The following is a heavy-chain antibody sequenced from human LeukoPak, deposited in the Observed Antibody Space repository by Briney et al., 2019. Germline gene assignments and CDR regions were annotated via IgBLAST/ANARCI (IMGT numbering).Heavy chain of an antibody. Sequence: PGGSLKLSCAASGFTFSGSAMHWVRQASGKGLEWVGRIRSKDAASVKGRFTISRDDSKNTAYLQMNSLKTEDTAVYYCTRRGELPFDYWGQGTLVTVSS. CDR2: IRSK. V-gene: IGHV3-30-3*01. CDR3: TRRGELPFDY. CDR1: GFTFSGSA. D-gene: IGHD1-26*01. J-gene: IGHJ4*02.